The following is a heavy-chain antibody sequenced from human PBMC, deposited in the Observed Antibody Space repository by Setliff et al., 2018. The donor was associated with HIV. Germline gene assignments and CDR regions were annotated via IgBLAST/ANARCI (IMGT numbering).Heavy chain of an antibody. V-gene: IGHV3-7*01. CDR2: IKYDGSDK. CDR1: GFIFNNFW. CDR3: AREGITGTTLHPY. Sequence: PGGSLRLSCSTSGFIFNNFWMTWVRQAPGKGLEWVANIKYDGSDKFHVDSVKGRFTISRDNAKNSLYLPMNTLRAEDTAVYYCAREGITGTTLHPYWGQGTLVTVSS. J-gene: IGHJ4*02. D-gene: IGHD1-7*01.